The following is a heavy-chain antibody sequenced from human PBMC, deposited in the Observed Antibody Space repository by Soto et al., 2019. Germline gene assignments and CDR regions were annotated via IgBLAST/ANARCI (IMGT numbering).Heavy chain of an antibody. CDR2: IYPGDSDT. Sequence: GESLKISCKGSGYSFTSYWIGWVRQMPGKGLEWMGIIYPGDSDTRYSPSFQGQVTISADKSISTAYLQRSSLRASDTAMYYCARKGIAAAGTLTYYGMDVWGQGTTVTVSS. V-gene: IGHV5-51*01. D-gene: IGHD6-13*01. CDR1: GYSFTSYW. J-gene: IGHJ6*02. CDR3: ARKGIAAAGTLTYYGMDV.